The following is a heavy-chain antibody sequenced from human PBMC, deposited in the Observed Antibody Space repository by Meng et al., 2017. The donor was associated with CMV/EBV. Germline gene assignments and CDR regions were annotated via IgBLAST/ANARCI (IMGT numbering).Heavy chain of an antibody. CDR2: TYYRSKWYN. D-gene: IGHD5-12*01. Sequence: LRLSCAISGDSVSSDSAAWNWIRQSPSRGLEWLGRTYYRSKWYNDYAVSVKSRITINPDTSKNQSSLQLNSVTPEDTAVYYCARVYSGYGEYYFDYWGQGTLVTVSS. CDR1: GDSVSSDSAA. J-gene: IGHJ4*02. CDR3: ARVYSGYGEYYFDY. V-gene: IGHV6-1*01.